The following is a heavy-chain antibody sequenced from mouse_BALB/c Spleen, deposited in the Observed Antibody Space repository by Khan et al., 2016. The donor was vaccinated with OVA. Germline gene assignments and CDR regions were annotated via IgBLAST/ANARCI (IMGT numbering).Heavy chain of an antibody. CDR3: ARDIIRK. J-gene: IGHJ4*01. CDR2: IWGAGSK. Sequence: VQLQQSGPGLVAPSQTLSITCTVSGFYLNGYGVNWVRQPPGKGLEWLGMIWGAGSKDYNSALKPRMRISKDNSKSQVFLQMNSLQTDDTARYYCARDIIRKWGQGTSVTVSS. D-gene: IGHD1-1*01. CDR1: GFYLNGYG. V-gene: IGHV2-6-7*01.